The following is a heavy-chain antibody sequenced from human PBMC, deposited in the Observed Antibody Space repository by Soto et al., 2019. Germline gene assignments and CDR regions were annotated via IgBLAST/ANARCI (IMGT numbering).Heavy chain of an antibody. CDR3: ARGRAVTGGWFGP. J-gene: IGHJ5*02. CDR2: IFYSGST. Sequence: QLQLQESSPGLVKPSETLSLTCTVSGGSIRTSTYYWGWIRQPPGKGLECIGTIFYSGSTDYNPSLQSPVTISVDPSKNQFSLRLSSVTAADMAVYYCARGRAVTGGWFGPWGQGTLFTVSS. D-gene: IGHD1-26*01. CDR1: GGSIRTSTYY. V-gene: IGHV4-39*01.